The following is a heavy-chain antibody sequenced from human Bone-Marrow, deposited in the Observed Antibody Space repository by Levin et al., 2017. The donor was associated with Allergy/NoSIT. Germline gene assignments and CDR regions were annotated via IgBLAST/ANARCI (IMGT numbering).Heavy chain of an antibody. CDR3: AKDREACSGTSDTYGMEG. J-gene: IGHJ6*02. Sequence: GESLKISCAASGFIFSNYGMHWVRQAPGKGLEWVAAISFDGSNKYYGDDLKGRFAISRDNSKNTVYLQMNSLRSEDTAVYYCAKDREACSGTSDTYGMEGWGQGTSVTVS. CDR1: GFIFSNYG. D-gene: IGHD2-2*01. V-gene: IGHV3-30*18. CDR2: ISFDGSNK.